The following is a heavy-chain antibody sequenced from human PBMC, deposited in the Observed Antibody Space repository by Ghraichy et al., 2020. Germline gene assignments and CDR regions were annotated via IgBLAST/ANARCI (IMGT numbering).Heavy chain of an antibody. CDR2: ISSSSSYI. D-gene: IGHD2-21*01. CDR3: ARAPRSAYCGGDCYSSQTPLDY. V-gene: IGHV3-21*01. J-gene: IGHJ4*02. Sequence: GGSLRLSCAASGFTFSSYSMNWVRQAPGTGLEWVSSISSSSSYIYYADSVKGRFTISRDNAKNSLYLQMNSLRAEDTAVYYCARAPRSAYCGGDCYSSQTPLDYWGQGTLVTVSS. CDR1: GFTFSSYS.